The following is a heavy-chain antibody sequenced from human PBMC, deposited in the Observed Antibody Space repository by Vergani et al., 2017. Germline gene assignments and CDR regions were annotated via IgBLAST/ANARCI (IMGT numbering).Heavy chain of an antibody. V-gene: IGHV3-15*01. J-gene: IGHJ4*02. CDR2: IKSKTDGGTT. D-gene: IGHD6-13*01. CDR3: TSRIAAAAPEGY. CDR1: GFTFSNDW. Sequence: EVQLVESGGGLVKPGGSLRLSCAASGFTFSNDWMSWVRQAPGKGLEWVGRIKSKTDGGTTDYAAPVKGRFTISRDDSNNTLYLQMNSLKTEDTAVYYCTSRIAAAAPEGYWGQGTLVTVSS.